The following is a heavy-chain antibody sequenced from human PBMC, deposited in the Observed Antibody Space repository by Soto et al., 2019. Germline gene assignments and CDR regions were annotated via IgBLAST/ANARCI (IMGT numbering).Heavy chain of an antibody. CDR3: ASSRQWLVHYYYYCGMDV. J-gene: IGHJ6*02. CDR1: GYSFTSYW. V-gene: IGHV5-51*01. D-gene: IGHD6-19*01. CDR2: IYPGDSDT. Sequence: PGESLKISCKGSGYSFTSYWIGWVRQMPGKGLEWMGIIYPGDSDTRYSPFFQGQVTISADKSISTAYLQWSSLKASDTAMYYCASSRQWLVHYYYYCGMDVWGQGTTVTVSS.